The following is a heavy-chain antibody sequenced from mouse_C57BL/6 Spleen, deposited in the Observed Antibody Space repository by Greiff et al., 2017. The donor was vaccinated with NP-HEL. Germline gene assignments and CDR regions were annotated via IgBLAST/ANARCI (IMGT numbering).Heavy chain of an antibody. CDR2: IRSKSNNYAT. CDR1: GFSFNTYA. D-gene: IGHD4-1*01. CDR3: VLTGTDAMDY. Sequence: DVKLQESGGGLVQPKGSLKLSCAASGFSFNTYALNWVRQAPGKGLEWVARIRSKSNNYATYYADSVKDRFTISRDDSESMLYLQMNNLKTEDTAMYYCVLTGTDAMDYWGQGTSVTVSS. V-gene: IGHV10-1*01. J-gene: IGHJ4*01.